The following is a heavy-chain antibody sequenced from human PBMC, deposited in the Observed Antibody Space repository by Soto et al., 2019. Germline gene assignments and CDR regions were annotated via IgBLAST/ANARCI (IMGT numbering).Heavy chain of an antibody. Sequence: VASVKVSCKASGYTFTSYDINWVRQATGQGLEWMGWMNPNSGNTGYAQKFQGRVTMTRNTSISTAYMELSSLRSEDTAVYYCARALGRFLEWSTNDAFDIWGQGTMVTVSS. CDR3: ARALGRFLEWSTNDAFDI. CDR1: GYTFTSYD. D-gene: IGHD3-3*01. J-gene: IGHJ3*02. CDR2: MNPNSGNT. V-gene: IGHV1-8*01.